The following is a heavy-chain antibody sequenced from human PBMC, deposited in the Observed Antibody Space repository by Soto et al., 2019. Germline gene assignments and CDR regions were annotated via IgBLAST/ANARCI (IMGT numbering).Heavy chain of an antibody. J-gene: IGHJ6*02. CDR1: GYSFTSYW. Sequence: GESLKISCQGSGYSFTSYWISWVRQMPGKGLEWMGRIDPSDSYTNYSPSFQGHVTISADKSISTAYLQWSSLKASDTAMYYCARPSDCSGGSCYYYGMDVWGQGTTVTVSS. V-gene: IGHV5-10-1*01. D-gene: IGHD2-15*01. CDR3: ARPSDCSGGSCYYYGMDV. CDR2: IDPSDSYT.